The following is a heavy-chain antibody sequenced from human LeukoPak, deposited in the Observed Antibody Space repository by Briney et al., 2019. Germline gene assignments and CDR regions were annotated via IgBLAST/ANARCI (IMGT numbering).Heavy chain of an antibody. CDR2: IHSGGST. D-gene: IGHD2-15*01. Sequence: PGGSLRLSCAASGFTVSSNYMSWVRQAPGRGLEWVSIIHSGGSTFYADSVKGRFTISRDNSKNTLYLQMNSLRAEDTALYYCASRYCSGGNCYFASWGQGTLVTVSS. CDR3: ASRYCSGGNCYFAS. CDR1: GFTVSSNY. V-gene: IGHV3-53*01. J-gene: IGHJ4*02.